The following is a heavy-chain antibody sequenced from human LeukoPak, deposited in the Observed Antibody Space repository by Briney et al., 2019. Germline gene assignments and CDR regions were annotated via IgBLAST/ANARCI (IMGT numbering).Heavy chain of an antibody. J-gene: IGHJ5*02. CDR3: ARASCSSTSCYNVWPKNNWFDP. V-gene: IGHV1-2*02. D-gene: IGHD2-2*02. Sequence: VASVKVSCKASGYTFTGYYMHWVRQAPGQGLEWMGWINPNSGGTNYAQKFQGRVTMTRDTSISTAYMELSRLRSDDTAVYYCARASCSSTSCYNVWPKNNWFDPWGQGTLVTVSS. CDR2: INPNSGGT. CDR1: GYTFTGYY.